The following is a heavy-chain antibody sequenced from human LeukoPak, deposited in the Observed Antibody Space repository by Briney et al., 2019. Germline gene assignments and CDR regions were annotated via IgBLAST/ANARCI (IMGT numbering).Heavy chain of an antibody. D-gene: IGHD6-19*01. CDR3: AKNIAVAGTGPGTFDI. J-gene: IGHJ3*02. V-gene: IGHV3-30-3*01. CDR1: GFTFSSYA. CDR2: ISYDGSNK. Sequence: GGSLRLSCAASGFTFSSYAMHWVRQAPGKGLEGVAVISYDGSNKYYADSVKGRFTISRDNSKNTLYLQMNSLRAEDTAVYYCAKNIAVAGTGPGTFDIWGQGTMVTVSS.